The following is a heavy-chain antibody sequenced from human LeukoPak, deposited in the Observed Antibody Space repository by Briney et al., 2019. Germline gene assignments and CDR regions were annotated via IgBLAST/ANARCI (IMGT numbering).Heavy chain of an antibody. Sequence: SVKVSCKASGGTFSSYAISWVRQAPGQGLEWMGRIIPIFGTANYAQKFQGRVTITTDESTSTAYMELSSLRSEDTAVYYCARGRGGGYDNFDYWGQGTLVTVSS. V-gene: IGHV1-69*05. D-gene: IGHD5-12*01. CDR2: IIPIFGTA. J-gene: IGHJ4*02. CDR3: ARGRGGGYDNFDY. CDR1: GGTFSSYA.